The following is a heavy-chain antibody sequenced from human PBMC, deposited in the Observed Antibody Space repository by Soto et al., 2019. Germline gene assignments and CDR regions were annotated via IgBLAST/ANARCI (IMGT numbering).Heavy chain of an antibody. CDR3: AKGSDIVPNILDY. CDR1: GFTFSSHA. Sequence: GGSLRLSCVASGFTFSSHAMSWVRQAPGKGLEWVSSISGPGGSTYYTDSVKGRLAISRDNSKNTLYLQMDSLRAEDTAVYYCAKGSDIVPNILDYWGRGPLVTVSS. CDR2: ISGPGGST. J-gene: IGHJ4*02. V-gene: IGHV3-23*01. D-gene: IGHD5-12*01.